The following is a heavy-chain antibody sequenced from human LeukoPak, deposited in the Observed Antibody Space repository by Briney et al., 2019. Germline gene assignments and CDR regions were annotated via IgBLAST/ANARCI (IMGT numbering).Heavy chain of an antibody. CDR3: ARDSEQWLVRGSRSHFDY. Sequence: SVKVSCKASGGTFSSYAISWVRQAPGQGLEWMGGIIPIFGTANYAQKFQGRVTITADESTSTAYMELSSLRSEDMAVYYCARDSEQWLVRGSRSHFDYWGQGTLVTVSS. J-gene: IGHJ4*02. D-gene: IGHD6-19*01. CDR2: IIPIFGTA. CDR1: GGTFSSYA. V-gene: IGHV1-69*13.